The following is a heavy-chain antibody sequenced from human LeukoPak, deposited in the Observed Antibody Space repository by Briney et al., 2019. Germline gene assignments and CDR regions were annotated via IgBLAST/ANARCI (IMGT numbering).Heavy chain of an antibody. CDR1: GYTFTSYY. CDR2: INPSGGST. CDR3: ARQIIVGATTAHFDY. D-gene: IGHD1-26*01. Sequence: ASVKVSCKASGYTFTSYYMHWVRQAPGQGLEWMGIINPSGGSTSYAQKFQGRVTMTRDTSTSTVYMELSSLRSEDTAVYYCARQIIVGATTAHFDYWGQGTLVTVPS. J-gene: IGHJ4*02. V-gene: IGHV1-46*03.